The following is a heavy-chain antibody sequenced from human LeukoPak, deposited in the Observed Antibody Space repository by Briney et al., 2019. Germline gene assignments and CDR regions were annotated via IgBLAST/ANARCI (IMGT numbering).Heavy chain of an antibody. V-gene: IGHV3-30*18. J-gene: IGHJ4*02. D-gene: IGHD2/OR15-2a*01. CDR1: GFTFSSYG. CDR2: ISYDGSNK. CDR3: AKDSQYGTFDY. Sequence: GGSLRLSCAASGFTFSSYGMHWVRQAPGKGLEWVAVISYDGSNKYYADSVKGRFTISRDNSKNTLYLQMNSLRAEDTAVYYCAKDSQYGTFDYWGQGTLVTVSS.